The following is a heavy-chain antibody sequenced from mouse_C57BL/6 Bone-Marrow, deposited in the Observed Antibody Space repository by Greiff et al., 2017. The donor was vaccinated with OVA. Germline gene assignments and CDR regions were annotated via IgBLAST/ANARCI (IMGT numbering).Heavy chain of an antibody. CDR1: GNAFPNLL. J-gene: IGHJ2*01. Sequence: QVQMQQSGAELVRPGTSVKVFCKASGNAFPNLLVEGVKPRPGQGLEGVWVVYSGSGGTNNNEKFKGKATLTADKSSSTAYMQLSILTSEDSAVYFCARDGSSLWYFDYWGQGTTLTVSS. CDR2: VYSGSGGT. V-gene: IGHV1-54*01. CDR3: ARDGSSLWYFDY. D-gene: IGHD1-1*01.